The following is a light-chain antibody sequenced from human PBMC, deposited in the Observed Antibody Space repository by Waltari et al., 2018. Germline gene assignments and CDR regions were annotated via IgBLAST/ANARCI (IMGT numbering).Light chain of an antibody. CDR2: DTS. Sequence: EIVLTQSPSTLSLSPGERATLSCRASQYISTYLAWYQQKPGQAPRLLIYDTSKRATGIPARFSGSRSGTGFTLTISRLEPEDFAVYYCHQRSDWPLTFGGGTKVEV. CDR3: HQRSDWPLT. J-gene: IGKJ4*01. V-gene: IGKV3-11*01. CDR1: QYISTY.